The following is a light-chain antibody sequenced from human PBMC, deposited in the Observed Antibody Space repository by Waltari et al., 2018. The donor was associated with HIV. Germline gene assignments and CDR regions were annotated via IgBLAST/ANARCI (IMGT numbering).Light chain of an antibody. V-gene: IGKV2-28*01. CDR3: MQVLERSIT. J-gene: IGKJ5*01. CDR1: QSLLHSNGYNY. CDR2: LSS. Sequence: IVMTQSPLSLPVTPGEPASISCRSSQSLLHSNGYNYMDWYLQKPGQSPQLLIDLSSNRASGVPDRFSGGGSGTDFTLKISRVEAEDVGIYYCMQVLERSITFGPGTRLEIK.